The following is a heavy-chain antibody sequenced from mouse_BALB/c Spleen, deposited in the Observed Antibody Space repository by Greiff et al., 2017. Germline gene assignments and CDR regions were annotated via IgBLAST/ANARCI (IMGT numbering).Heavy chain of an antibody. J-gene: IGHJ2*01. V-gene: IGHV3-8*02. D-gene: IGHD4-1*01. Sequence: EVKLVESGPSLVKPSQTLSLTCSVTGDSITSCYWNWIRKFPGNKLEYMGYISYSGSTYYNPSLKSRISITRDTSKNQYYLQLNSVTTEDTATYYCASHLTLYYFDYWGQGTTLTVSS. CDR1: GDSITSCY. CDR2: ISYSGST. CDR3: ASHLTLYYFDY.